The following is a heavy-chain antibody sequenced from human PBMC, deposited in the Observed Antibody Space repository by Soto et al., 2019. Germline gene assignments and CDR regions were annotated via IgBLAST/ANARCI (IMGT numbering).Heavy chain of an antibody. CDR3: ASFSITMVRGVINYFDY. Sequence: PGGSLRLSCAASGFTFSSYWMSWVRQAPGKGLEWVANIKQDGSEKYYVDSVKGRFTISRDNAKNSLYLQMNSLRAEDTAVYYCASFSITMVRGVINYFDYWGQGTLVTVSS. CDR1: GFTFSSYW. J-gene: IGHJ4*02. CDR2: IKQDGSEK. V-gene: IGHV3-7*03. D-gene: IGHD3-10*01.